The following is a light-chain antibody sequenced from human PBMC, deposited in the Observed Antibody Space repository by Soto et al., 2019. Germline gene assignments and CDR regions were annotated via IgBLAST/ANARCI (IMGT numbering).Light chain of an antibody. V-gene: IGLV2-14*01. Sequence: QSALTQPASVSGSPGQSIAISYTGTSGDVGAYNYVSWYQQHPGKAPKLMIYDVSNRPSGVSNRFSGSKSGNRASLTISGLQTEDEADYYCSSYTRSSTLVLFGGGTKLTVL. CDR2: DVS. CDR3: SSYTRSSTLVL. J-gene: IGLJ2*01. CDR1: SGDVGAYNY.